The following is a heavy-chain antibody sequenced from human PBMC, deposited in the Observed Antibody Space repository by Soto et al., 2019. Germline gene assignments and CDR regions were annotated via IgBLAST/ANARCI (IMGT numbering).Heavy chain of an antibody. V-gene: IGHV1-69*13. Sequence: ASVKVSCKASGGTFSSYAISWVRQAPGQGLEWMGGIIPIFGTANYAQKFQGRVTITADESTSTAYMELSSLRSEDTAVYYCARDGGGGVGDYFDYWGQGTLVTVSS. CDR1: GGTFSSYA. D-gene: IGHD3-16*01. CDR3: ARDGGGGVGDYFDY. J-gene: IGHJ4*02. CDR2: IIPIFGTA.